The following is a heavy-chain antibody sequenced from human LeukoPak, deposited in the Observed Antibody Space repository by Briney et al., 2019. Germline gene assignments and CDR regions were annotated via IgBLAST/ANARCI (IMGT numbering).Heavy chain of an antibody. Sequence: GGSLRLSCAASGFTFSSYAMHWVRQAPGKGLEWVAVISYDGSNKYYADSVKGRFTISRDNAKNSLNLQMNSLRAEDTAVYYCAREGPVHSSGYYHENAFDIWGQGTMVIVSS. CDR1: GFTFSSYA. V-gene: IGHV3-30*04. J-gene: IGHJ3*02. CDR2: ISYDGSNK. CDR3: AREGPVHSSGYYHENAFDI. D-gene: IGHD3-22*01.